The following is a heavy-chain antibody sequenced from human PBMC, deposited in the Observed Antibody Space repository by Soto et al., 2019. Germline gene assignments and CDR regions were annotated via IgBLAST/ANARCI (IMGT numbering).Heavy chain of an antibody. CDR3: AKDQNSGWAYYYYCMDV. CDR1: GFTFDDYA. CDR2: ISWNSGSI. Sequence: GGSLRLSCAASGFTFDDYAMHWVRQAPGKGLEWVSGISWNSGSIGYADSVKGRFTISRDNAKNSLYLQMNSLRAEDTALYYCAKDQNSGWAYYYYCMDVWGKGTTVTVSS. V-gene: IGHV3-9*01. D-gene: IGHD6-19*01. J-gene: IGHJ6*03.